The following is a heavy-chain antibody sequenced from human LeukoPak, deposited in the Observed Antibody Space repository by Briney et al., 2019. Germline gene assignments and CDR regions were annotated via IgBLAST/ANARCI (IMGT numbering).Heavy chain of an antibody. Sequence: PGGSLRLSCAASGFTFSSYEMNWVRQAPGKGLEWVSYISSSGSTIYYADSVKGRFTISRDNAKNSLYLQMNSLRAEDTAVYYCARDVREITMVRGVRTNWFDPWGQGTLVTVSS. D-gene: IGHD3-10*01. CDR2: ISSSGSTI. CDR3: ARDVREITMVRGVRTNWFDP. J-gene: IGHJ5*02. CDR1: GFTFSSYE. V-gene: IGHV3-48*03.